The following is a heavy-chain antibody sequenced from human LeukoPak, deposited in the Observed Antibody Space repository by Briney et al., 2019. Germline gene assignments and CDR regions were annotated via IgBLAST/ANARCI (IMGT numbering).Heavy chain of an antibody. CDR3: ARQTGSGLFILP. CDR2: IYYSGNT. D-gene: IGHD3/OR15-3a*01. J-gene: IGHJ4*02. Sequence: SETLSLTCSVSGYSVSSGFYWGWIRQPPGKGLEWIGSIYYSGNTYYNASLKSQVSISIDTSKNQFSLRLTSVTAADTAVYYCARQTGSGLFILPGGQGTLVTVSS. CDR1: GYSVSSGFY. V-gene: IGHV4-38-2*02.